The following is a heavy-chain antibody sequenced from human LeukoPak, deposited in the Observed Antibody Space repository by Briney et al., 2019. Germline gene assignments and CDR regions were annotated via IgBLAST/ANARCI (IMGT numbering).Heavy chain of an antibody. CDR2: ICLRGGRP. J-gene: IGHJ4*02. V-gene: IGHV3-23*01. Sequence: GSLRLSCAASLFTPNKYAMTWVRPAPGTGREGVSGICLRGGRPNYPGSVKGRFTISRHNAKNSLDLEINRQREEKTSVDYFARETPEYEWGQGT. CDR1: LFTPNKYA. D-gene: IGHD1-14*01. CDR3: ARETPEYE.